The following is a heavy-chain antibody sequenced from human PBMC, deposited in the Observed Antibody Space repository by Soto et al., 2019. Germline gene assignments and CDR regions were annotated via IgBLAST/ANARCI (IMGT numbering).Heavy chain of an antibody. J-gene: IGHJ3*02. CDR2: IYWDDDK. Sequence: QITLKESGPPLVKPTQTLTLTCTFSGFSLSTSGVGVGWIRQPPGKALEWLALIYWDDDKHYSPSLKTRLTITKDTSKNQVVLTMTNMDPVDTATYYCAHSRYSSTWRTFDIWGQGTMVTVSS. D-gene: IGHD6-13*01. CDR3: AHSRYSSTWRTFDI. CDR1: GFSLSTSGVG. V-gene: IGHV2-5*02.